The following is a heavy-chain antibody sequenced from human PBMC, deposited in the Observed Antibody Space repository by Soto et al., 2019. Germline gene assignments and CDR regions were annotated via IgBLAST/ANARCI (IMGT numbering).Heavy chain of an antibody. CDR1: GYTFTGYY. Sequence: ASVKVSCKASGYTFTGYYMHWVRQAPGQGLEWMGWINPNNGGTNYAQKFQGWLTLTRDTSISTAYMELSRLRSDDTAVYYCATTCAFGGRTISCMDVWGQGTTVTVSS. J-gene: IGHJ6*02. D-gene: IGHD3-9*01. CDR2: INPNNGGT. CDR3: ATTCAFGGRTISCMDV. V-gene: IGHV1-2*04.